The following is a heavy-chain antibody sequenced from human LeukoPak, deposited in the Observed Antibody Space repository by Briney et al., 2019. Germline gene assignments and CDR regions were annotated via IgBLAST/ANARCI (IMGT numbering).Heavy chain of an antibody. J-gene: IGHJ4*02. CDR1: GFAFNTYS. CDR3: ARDLMGIAYRGAFYY. D-gene: IGHD6-13*01. Sequence: AGGSLRLSCAASGFAFNTYSMNWVRQAPGKGLEWVSFIFSSSTYIYYTDSVKGRFTISRDNARNSLYLQMDNLRAEDTAVYYCARDLMGIAYRGAFYYWGQGTLVTVSS. V-gene: IGHV3-21*04. CDR2: IFSSSTYI.